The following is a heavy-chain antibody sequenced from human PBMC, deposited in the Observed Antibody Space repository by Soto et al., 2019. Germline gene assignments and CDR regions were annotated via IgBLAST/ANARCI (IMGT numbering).Heavy chain of an antibody. CDR1: AGSISSGGYS. CDR3: ARDLGGKVGWLQFDY. CDR2: IYHSGST. D-gene: IGHD5-12*01. V-gene: IGHV4-30-2*01. J-gene: IGHJ4*02. Sequence: PSETLSLTCAVSAGSISSGGYSWSWIRQPPGKGLEWIGYIYHSGSTYYNPSLKSRVTISVDRSKNQFSLKLSSVTAADTAVYYCARDLGGKVGWLQFDYWGQGTLVTVSS.